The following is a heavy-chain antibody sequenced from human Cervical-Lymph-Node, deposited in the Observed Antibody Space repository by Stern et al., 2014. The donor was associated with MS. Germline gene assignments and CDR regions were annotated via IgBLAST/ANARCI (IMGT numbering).Heavy chain of an antibody. D-gene: IGHD5-24*01. V-gene: IGHV1-69*06. Sequence: QMQLVQYGAEVKKTGSSVKVSCKASGGTFSTFAISWVRQAPGQGLEWMGGIIPAYGGPNYARKFQDRVTITADKSTSTAFMELSSLRSEDTAVYYCARRRDAYNTEPYFDYWGQGTLVTVSS. J-gene: IGHJ4*02. CDR2: IIPAYGGP. CDR3: ARRRDAYNTEPYFDY. CDR1: GGTFSTFA.